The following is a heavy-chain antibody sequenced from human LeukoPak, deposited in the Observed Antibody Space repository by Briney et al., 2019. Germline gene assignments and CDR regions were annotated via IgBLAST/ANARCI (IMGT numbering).Heavy chain of an antibody. D-gene: IGHD6-19*01. CDR3: ARGEWQWLGFDY. V-gene: IGHV1-24*01. CDR1: GYTLTELS. Sequence: ASVKVSCKVSGYTLTELSMHWVRQAPGKGLEWMGRFDPEDGETIYAQKFQGRVTMTADTSADTAYMELSSLRSEDTAVYYCARGEWQWLGFDYWGQGTLVTVSS. J-gene: IGHJ4*02. CDR2: FDPEDGET.